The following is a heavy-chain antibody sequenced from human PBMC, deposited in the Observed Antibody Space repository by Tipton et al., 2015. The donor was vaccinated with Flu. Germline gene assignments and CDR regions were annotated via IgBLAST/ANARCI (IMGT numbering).Heavy chain of an antibody. Sequence: SLRLSCAASGFTLSDFWMSWVRQAPGKGLAWVANINQDGSERYYVDSVKGRFTISRDNAKNSLYLQMDSLTAEDTAVYYCVRDDGGNYFSPGYDWGQGTLVTVSS. V-gene: IGHV3-7*01. J-gene: IGHJ4*02. D-gene: IGHD1-26*01. CDR3: VRDDGGNYFSPGYD. CDR1: GFTLSDFW. CDR2: INQDGSER.